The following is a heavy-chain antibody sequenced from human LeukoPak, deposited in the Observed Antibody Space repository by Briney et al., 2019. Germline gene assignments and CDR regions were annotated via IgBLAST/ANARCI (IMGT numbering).Heavy chain of an antibody. CDR3: AEVRGLGIQPWAAFYC. D-gene: IGHD5-18*01. V-gene: IGHV3-33*06. Sequence: GRSLRLSCAASGFTFSSYGMHWVRQAPGKGLEWVAVIWYDGSNKYYADSVKGRFTISRDNSKNTLYLQMNSLRAEDTAVYYCAEVRGLGIQPWAAFYCWGRGTLVTVSS. CDR2: IWYDGSNK. CDR1: GFTFSSYG. J-gene: IGHJ4*02.